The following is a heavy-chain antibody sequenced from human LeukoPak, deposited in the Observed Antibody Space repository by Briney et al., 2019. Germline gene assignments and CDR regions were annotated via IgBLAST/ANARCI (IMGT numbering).Heavy chain of an antibody. D-gene: IGHD3-3*02. Sequence: GGSLRLSCAASGFTFSSYAMHWVRQAPGKGLEYVSAISSNGGSTYYANSVKGRFTISRDNSENTLYLQMGSLRAEDMAVYYCARDAFNYWGQGTLVTVSS. CDR1: GFTFSSYA. CDR3: ARDAFNY. CDR2: ISSNGGST. V-gene: IGHV3-64*01. J-gene: IGHJ4*02.